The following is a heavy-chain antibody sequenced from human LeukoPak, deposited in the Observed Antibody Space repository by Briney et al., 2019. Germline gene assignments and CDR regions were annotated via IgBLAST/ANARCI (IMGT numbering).Heavy chain of an antibody. J-gene: IGHJ4*02. Sequence: PSGTLSLTCAVSGGSITSGNWWTWVRQSPGKGLEWIGEIYHSGSTNYNPSLKSRVTISVDKSKNQFSLKLSSVTAADTAVYYCARLTTVENYFDYWGQGTLVTVSS. CDR3: ARLTTVENYFDY. V-gene: IGHV4-4*02. CDR2: IYHSGST. D-gene: IGHD1-1*01. CDR1: GGSITSGNW.